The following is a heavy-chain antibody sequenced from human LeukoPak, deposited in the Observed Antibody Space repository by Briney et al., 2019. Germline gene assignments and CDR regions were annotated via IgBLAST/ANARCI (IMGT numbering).Heavy chain of an antibody. CDR1: GFTFSDYW. CDR3: ARGESGYDSGVDY. Sequence: GGSLRLSCTASGFTFSDYWMHWVRQAPGKGLEWVAVISYDGSNKYYADSVKGRFTISRDNSKNTLYLQMNSLRAEDTAVYYCARGESGYDSGVDYWGQGTLVTVSS. CDR2: ISYDGSNK. D-gene: IGHD5-12*01. V-gene: IGHV3-30*03. J-gene: IGHJ4*02.